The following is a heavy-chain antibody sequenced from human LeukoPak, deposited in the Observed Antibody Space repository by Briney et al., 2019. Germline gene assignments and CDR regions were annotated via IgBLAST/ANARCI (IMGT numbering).Heavy chain of an antibody. CDR1: GFTFSSYA. CDR2: ISGSGGST. V-gene: IGHV3-23*01. D-gene: IGHD3-22*01. CDR3: AKGGGNYYDSSGYYNYFDY. J-gene: IGHJ4*02. Sequence: GGSLRLSCAASGFTFSSYAMSWVRQAPGKGLEWVSAISGSGGSTYYADSVKGRFTISRDNSKNTVYLQVNSLRAKDTAVYHCAKGGGNYYDSSGYYNYFDYWGQGTLVTVSS.